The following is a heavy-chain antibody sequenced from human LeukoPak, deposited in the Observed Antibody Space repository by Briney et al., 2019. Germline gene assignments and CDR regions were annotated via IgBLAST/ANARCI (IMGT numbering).Heavy chain of an antibody. D-gene: IGHD6-13*01. J-gene: IGHJ4*02. CDR2: IYYSGKT. Sequence: SETLSLICTVSGGSIGNYYWSWIRQPPGKGLEWIGYIYYSGKTNYNPSLKSRVTISVDTSKNQFSLKLRSVTAADTAVYYCARHAAPDGSSWYDYWGQGTLVTVSS. CDR3: ARHAAPDGSSWYDY. CDR1: GGSIGNYY. V-gene: IGHV4-59*08.